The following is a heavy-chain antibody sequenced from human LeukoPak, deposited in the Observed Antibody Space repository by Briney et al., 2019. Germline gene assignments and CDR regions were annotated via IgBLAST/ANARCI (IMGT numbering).Heavy chain of an antibody. Sequence: ASVKVSCKASGYTFTSFFMHWVRQAPGQGLEWMGIINPRGGSATSAQKFQGRVTMTRDTSTSTVYVELSSLRSGDTAVYYCARDYHGSGSLTTFDSWGQGTLVTVSS. J-gene: IGHJ4*02. CDR1: GYTFTSFF. D-gene: IGHD3-10*01. CDR3: ARDYHGSGSLTTFDS. CDR2: INPRGGSA. V-gene: IGHV1-46*01.